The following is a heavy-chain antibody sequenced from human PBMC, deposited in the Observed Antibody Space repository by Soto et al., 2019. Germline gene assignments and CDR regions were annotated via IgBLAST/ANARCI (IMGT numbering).Heavy chain of an antibody. D-gene: IGHD4-17*01. CDR3: ARQNYGDYLDY. Sequence: SETLSLTCTVSGGSISSYYWTWIRQPPGKGLEWIGYIYNSGSTNYNPSLKSRITISLDTSKTEFSLKLSSVTAADTGVYYCARQNYGDYLDYWGQGNLVTVSS. J-gene: IGHJ4*02. CDR1: GGSISSYY. V-gene: IGHV4-59*08. CDR2: IYNSGST.